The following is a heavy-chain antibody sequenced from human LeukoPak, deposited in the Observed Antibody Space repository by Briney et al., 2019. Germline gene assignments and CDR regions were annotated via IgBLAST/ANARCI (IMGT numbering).Heavy chain of an antibody. V-gene: IGHV3-30-3*01. CDR1: GFTFSSYA. CDR2: ISYDGSNK. CDR3: TIDLMSGFSSGWRFGY. D-gene: IGHD6-19*01. J-gene: IGHJ4*02. Sequence: GRSLRLSCAASGFTFSSYAMHWVRQAPGKGLEWVAVISYDGSNKYYADSVKGRFTISRDNSKNTLYLQMNSLRAEDTAVYYCTIDLMSGFSSGWRFGYWGQGTLVTVSS.